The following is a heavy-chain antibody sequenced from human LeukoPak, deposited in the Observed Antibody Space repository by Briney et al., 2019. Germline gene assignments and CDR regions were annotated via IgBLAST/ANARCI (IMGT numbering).Heavy chain of an antibody. D-gene: IGHD3-10*01. CDR1: GGSISSHY. J-gene: IGHJ4*02. Sequence: SETLSLTCTVSGGSISSHYWSWIRQPPRKGLEWIGYIYYSGSTHYNPSLRSRVTISVDSSKNQISLKLSSVTAADTAVYYCARGSGGSIDSWGQGTLVTVSS. CDR2: IYYSGST. V-gene: IGHV4-59*11. CDR3: ARGSGGSIDS.